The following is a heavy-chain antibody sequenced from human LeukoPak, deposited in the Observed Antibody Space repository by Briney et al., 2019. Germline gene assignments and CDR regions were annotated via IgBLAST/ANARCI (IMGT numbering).Heavy chain of an antibody. D-gene: IGHD2-2*01. V-gene: IGHV1-18*01. J-gene: IGHJ5*02. CDR2: ISTYNGNT. Sequence: ASVKVSCKTSGHTFTSYGISWVRQAPGQGLEWMGWISTYNGNTNCAQKVQGRVTMTTDTSTSTAYMELRSLRSDDTAVYYCARDLWNYVVVVPAAGSWFDPWGQGTLVTVSS. CDR1: GHTFTSYG. CDR3: ARDLWNYVVVVPAAGSWFDP.